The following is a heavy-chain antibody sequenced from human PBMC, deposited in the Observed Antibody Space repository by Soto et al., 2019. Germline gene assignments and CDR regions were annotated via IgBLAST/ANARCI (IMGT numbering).Heavy chain of an antibody. Sequence: PSETLSLTCAVYGWSFSGYYWSWIRQPPGKGLEWIGEINHSGSTNYNPSLKSRVTISVDTSKNQFSLKLSSVTAADTAVYYCARVGPTRRKKLAARLYYYYYMDVWGKGTTVTVSS. V-gene: IGHV4-34*01. D-gene: IGHD6-6*01. J-gene: IGHJ6*03. CDR1: GWSFSGYY. CDR3: ARVGPTRRKKLAARLYYYYYMDV. CDR2: INHSGST.